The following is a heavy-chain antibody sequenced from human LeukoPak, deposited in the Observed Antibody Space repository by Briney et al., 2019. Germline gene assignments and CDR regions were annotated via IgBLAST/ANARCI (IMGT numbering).Heavy chain of an antibody. Sequence: PSETLSLTCTVSGGSISSSSYYWSWIRQPAGKGLEWIGRIYTSGSTNYNPSLKSRVTMSVDTSKNQFSLKLSSVTAADTAVYYCARDYGGSYLLSYGMDVWGQGTTVTVSS. CDR1: GGSISSSSYY. CDR2: IYTSGST. J-gene: IGHJ6*02. D-gene: IGHD1-26*01. CDR3: ARDYGGSYLLSYGMDV. V-gene: IGHV4-61*02.